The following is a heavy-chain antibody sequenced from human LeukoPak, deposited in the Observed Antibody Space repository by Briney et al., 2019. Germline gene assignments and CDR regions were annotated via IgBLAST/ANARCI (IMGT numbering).Heavy chain of an antibody. CDR2: IRNKANSYTT. CDR1: RFTFSDHY. D-gene: IGHD3-10*01. V-gene: IGHV3-72*01. J-gene: IGHJ6*02. CDR3: ARDHWVTMVRGVIPLYGLDV. Sequence: GGSLRLSCAASRFTFSDHYMDWVRQAPGKGLEWVGRIRNKANSYTTEYAASVKGRFTISRDDSKNSLYLQMISLRAEDTAVYYCARDHWVTMVRGVIPLYGLDVWGQGSTVTVSS.